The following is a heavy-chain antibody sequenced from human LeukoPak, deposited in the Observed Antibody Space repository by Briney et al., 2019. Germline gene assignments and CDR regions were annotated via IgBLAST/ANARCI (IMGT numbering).Heavy chain of an antibody. CDR2: ISANGDAT. Sequence: GGSLRLSCAGSPFTFSNYAMQWVRQAQGKGLELVSGISANGDATYYANSVRGRFTISRDNSKNTLYLQMGSLRAEDMAVYYCARGSCGGDCFSPDSWGQGTLVTVSS. V-gene: IGHV3-64*01. D-gene: IGHD2-21*02. CDR1: PFTFSNYA. CDR3: ARGSCGGDCFSPDS. J-gene: IGHJ5*01.